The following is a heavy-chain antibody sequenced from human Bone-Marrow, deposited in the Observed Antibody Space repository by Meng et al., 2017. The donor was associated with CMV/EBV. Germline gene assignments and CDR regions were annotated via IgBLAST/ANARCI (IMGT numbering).Heavy chain of an antibody. CDR3: ARGGHSSGWYPP. V-gene: IGHV3-7*01. D-gene: IGHD6-19*01. CDR2: IKQDGSEK. Sequence: ETLSLTCAASGFTFSSYWMSWVRQAPGKGLEWVANIKQDGSEKYYVDSVKGRFTISRDNAKNSLYLQMNSLRAEDTAVYYCARGGHSSGWYPPWGQGTLVTVSS. J-gene: IGHJ5*02. CDR1: GFTFSSYW.